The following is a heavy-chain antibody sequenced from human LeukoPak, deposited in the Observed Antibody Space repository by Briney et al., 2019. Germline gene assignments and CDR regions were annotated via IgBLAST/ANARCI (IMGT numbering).Heavy chain of an antibody. CDR1: GFSFSSYW. CDR2: ANSDGSNT. Sequence: GGSLRLSCAASGFSFSSYWMHWVRQVPGKGLVWVSRANSDGSNTTYADSVRGRFTTSRDNAKNTLFLQMNSLRVEDTAVYYCARGNYYGMDVWGQGTTVTVSS. CDR3: ARGNYYGMDV. V-gene: IGHV3-74*01. J-gene: IGHJ6*02.